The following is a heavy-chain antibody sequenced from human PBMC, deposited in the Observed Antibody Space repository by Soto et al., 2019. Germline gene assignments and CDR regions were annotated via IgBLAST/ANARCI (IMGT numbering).Heavy chain of an antibody. CDR3: AHSKTSGMRYYFDY. V-gene: IGHV2-5*02. CDR2: LYWDDEK. CDR1: GFSLSTTRVG. Sequence: QITLKESGPTLVKPTQTLTLTCTFSGFSLSTTRVGVGWIRQPPGEALEWLALLYWDDEKLYSPSLKRRLTITKDTSKNQVVLTLTHMDPVDTATYYCAHSKTSGMRYYFDYRGQGTLVTVSS. J-gene: IGHJ4*02.